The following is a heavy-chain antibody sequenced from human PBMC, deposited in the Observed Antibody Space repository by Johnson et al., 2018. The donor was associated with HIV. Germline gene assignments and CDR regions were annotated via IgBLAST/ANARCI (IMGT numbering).Heavy chain of an antibody. CDR1: GFTFSNAW. CDR2: IKSKTEGGTP. CDR3: TTPRPNWGWNAFDI. D-gene: IGHD7-27*01. Sequence: VQLVESGGRLVKPGGSLRLSCAASGFTFSNAWMSWVRQAPGKGLEWVGRIKSKTEGGTPDYAAPVKGRFTISRDDSKNTLYLQMNSLKTEDTAVYYCTTPRPNWGWNAFDIWGQGTMVTVSS. J-gene: IGHJ3*02. V-gene: IGHV3-15*01.